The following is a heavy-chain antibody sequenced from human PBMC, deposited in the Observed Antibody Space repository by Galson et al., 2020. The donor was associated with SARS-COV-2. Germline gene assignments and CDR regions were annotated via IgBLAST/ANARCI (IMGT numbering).Heavy chain of an antibody. J-gene: IGHJ4*02. CDR1: GFIFRSYD. CDR2: IGTAGDT. V-gene: IGHV3-13*01. D-gene: IGHD3-16*02. CDR3: ARGTDYVWGSYRWYYFDY. Sequence: GESLKISCAASGFIFRSYDMHWVRQATGKGLEWVSAIGTAGDTYYPGSVKGRFTISRENAKNSLYLQMNSLRAGDTAVYYCARGTDYVWGSYRWYYFDYWGQGTLVTVSS.